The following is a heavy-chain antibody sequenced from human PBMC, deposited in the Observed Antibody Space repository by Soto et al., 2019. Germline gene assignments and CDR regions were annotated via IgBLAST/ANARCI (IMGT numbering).Heavy chain of an antibody. V-gene: IGHV1-8*01. Sequence: QVQLVQSGAEVKKPGAPVTVSCKASGYTFTSYDINWVRQATGQGLEWMGWMNPISGNTGYAQKFQGRVTMTRNTSITTAYMELSSLRSDDTAVYYFARGSYDILTGYYNDWFDPWGQGTLVTVSS. D-gene: IGHD3-9*01. CDR2: MNPISGNT. CDR3: ARGSYDILTGYYNDWFDP. CDR1: GYTFTSYD. J-gene: IGHJ5*02.